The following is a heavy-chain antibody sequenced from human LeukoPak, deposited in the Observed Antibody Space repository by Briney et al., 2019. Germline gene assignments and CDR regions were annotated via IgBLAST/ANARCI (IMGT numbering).Heavy chain of an antibody. J-gene: IGHJ5*02. Sequence: PGGSLRLSCAASGFTFSSYAMSWVRQAPGKGLEWVSAISGSGGSTYYADSVKGRFTISRDNSKNTLYLQMNSLRAEDTAVYYCAKDRDYGDYGTNWIDPWGQGTLVTVSS. CDR2: ISGSGGST. V-gene: IGHV3-23*01. D-gene: IGHD4-17*01. CDR1: GFTFSSYA. CDR3: AKDRDYGDYGTNWIDP.